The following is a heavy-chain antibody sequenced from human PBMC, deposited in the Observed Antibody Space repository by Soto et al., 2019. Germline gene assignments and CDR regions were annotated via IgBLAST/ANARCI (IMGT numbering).Heavy chain of an antibody. J-gene: IGHJ4*02. V-gene: IGHV3-23*01. Sequence: PGGSLILSCAASGFTFSSYAMSWVRQAPGKGLEWVSIISSSGGNTYYADSVKGRFTISRDNSKNTLYLQMNSLRAEDTAVYYCAKDFYGDYFFDYWGQGTLVTVSS. CDR1: GFTFSSYA. D-gene: IGHD4-17*01. CDR2: ISSSGGNT. CDR3: AKDFYGDYFFDY.